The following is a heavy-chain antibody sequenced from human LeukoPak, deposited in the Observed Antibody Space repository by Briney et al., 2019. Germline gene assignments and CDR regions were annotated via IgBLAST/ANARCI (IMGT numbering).Heavy chain of an antibody. J-gene: IGHJ4*02. V-gene: IGHV3-21*01. CDR2: VSSSSSYI. D-gene: IGHD4-4*01. CDR1: GFTFSSYS. Sequence: GRSLRLSCAASGFTFSSYSMNWVRQAPGKGLEWVSSVSSSSSYIYYADSVKGRFTISRDNAKSSLYLLMNSLRAEDTAVYYCARDRTVTTVFDYWGQGTLVTVSS. CDR3: ARDRTVTTVFDY.